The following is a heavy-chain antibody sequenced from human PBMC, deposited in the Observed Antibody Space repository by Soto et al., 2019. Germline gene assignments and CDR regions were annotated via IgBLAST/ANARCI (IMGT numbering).Heavy chain of an antibody. Sequence: PGGSLRLSCAASGFTFSSYGMHWVRQAPGKGLEWVAVISYDGSNKYYADSVKGRFTISRDNSKNTLYLQMNSLRAEDTAVYYCAKDLIAARPSLLGYGMDVWGQGTTVTVSS. CDR3: AKDLIAARPSLLGYGMDV. V-gene: IGHV3-30*18. CDR1: GFTFSSYG. CDR2: ISYDGSNK. J-gene: IGHJ6*02. D-gene: IGHD6-6*01.